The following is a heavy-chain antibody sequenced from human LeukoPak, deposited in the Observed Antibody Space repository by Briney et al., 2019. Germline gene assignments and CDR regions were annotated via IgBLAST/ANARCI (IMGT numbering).Heavy chain of an antibody. V-gene: IGHV1-2*06. Sequence: ASVTVSCTASGYTFTGYYMHWVRQAPGQGLEWMGRINPNSGGTNYAQKFQGRVTMTRDTSISTAYMELSRLRSDDTAVYYCARGGGVDVLLDYWGQGTLVTVSS. D-gene: IGHD3-10*01. CDR3: ARGGGVDVLLDY. J-gene: IGHJ4*02. CDR2: INPNSGGT. CDR1: GYTFTGYY.